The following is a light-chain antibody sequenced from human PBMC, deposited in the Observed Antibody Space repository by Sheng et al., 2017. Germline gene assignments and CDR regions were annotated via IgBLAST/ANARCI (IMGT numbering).Light chain of an antibody. CDR1: QSVSSN. CDR3: QQYDTWPRT. CDR2: GAS. J-gene: IGKJ1*01. Sequence: TVLTQSPGTLSVSPGERAILSCRASQSVSSNLAWYQQKPGQAPXLLIYGASTRATGIPARFXGRGSGTDFTLTISSLQSEDLAFYYCQQYDTWPRTFGQGTKVDIK. V-gene: IGKV3-15*01.